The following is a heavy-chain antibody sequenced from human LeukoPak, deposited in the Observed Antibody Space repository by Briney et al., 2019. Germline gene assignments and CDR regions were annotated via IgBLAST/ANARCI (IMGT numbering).Heavy chain of an antibody. Sequence: ASVTVSCKASGYTFTNYHINWVRQATGQGLEWMGWMNPNNGDSGYAQKFQGRVTITRDTSIITSYMELRSLRSDDTAVYFCARTTSFTASGYDYWGQGTLVTVSS. V-gene: IGHV1-8*03. CDR1: GYTFTNYH. J-gene: IGHJ4*02. D-gene: IGHD6-25*01. CDR2: MNPNNGDS. CDR3: ARTTSFTASGYDY.